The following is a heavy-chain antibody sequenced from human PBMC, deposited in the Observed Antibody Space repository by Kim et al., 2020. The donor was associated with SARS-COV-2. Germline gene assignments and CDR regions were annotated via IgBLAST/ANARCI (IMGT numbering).Heavy chain of an antibody. V-gene: IGHV3-21*01. CDR2: ISSSSSYI. J-gene: IGHJ5*02. D-gene: IGHD3-22*01. CDR3: PCDGSGFYFSTS. CDR1: GSTFSSYS. Sequence: GWSLRLSCAASGSTFSSYSMNWVRQAPGKGLEWVSSISSSSSYIYYADSVKGRFTISRDNAKNSLYPQMNSLRSAALAVYYLPCDGSGFYFSTSWGQGTL.